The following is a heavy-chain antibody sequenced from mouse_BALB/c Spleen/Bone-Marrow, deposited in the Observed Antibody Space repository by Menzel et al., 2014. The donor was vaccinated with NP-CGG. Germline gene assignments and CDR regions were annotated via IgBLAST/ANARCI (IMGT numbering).Heavy chain of an antibody. CDR2: IDPANGDT. V-gene: IGHV14-3*02. Sequence: VQLQQSGAELVKPGASVKSSCTASGFNFKDTYMHWVKQRPEQGLEWIGRIDPANGDTKYDPKFQGKATITADTSSNTAYLQLSSLTSEDTAVYYCARWEYYAMDYWGQGTSVTVSS. CDR1: GFNFKDTY. CDR3: ARWEYYAMDY. J-gene: IGHJ4*01. D-gene: IGHD4-1*01.